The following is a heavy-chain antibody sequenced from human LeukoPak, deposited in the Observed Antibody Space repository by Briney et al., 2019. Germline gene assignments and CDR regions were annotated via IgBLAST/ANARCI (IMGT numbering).Heavy chain of an antibody. V-gene: IGHV4-59*08. J-gene: IGHJ4*02. CDR1: GGSISSYY. CDR2: IYYSGST. CDR3: ARSYCSGGSCWAYFDY. Sequence: KPSETLSLTCTVSGGSISSYYWSWIRQPPGKGLEWIGNIYYSGSTNYNPSLKSRVTISVDTSKNQFSLKLSSVTAADTAIYYCARSYCSGGSCWAYFDYWGQGTLVTVSS. D-gene: IGHD2-15*01.